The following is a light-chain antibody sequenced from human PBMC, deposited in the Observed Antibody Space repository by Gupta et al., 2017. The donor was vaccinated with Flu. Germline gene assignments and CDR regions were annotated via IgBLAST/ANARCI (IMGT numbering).Light chain of an antibody. J-gene: IGKJ5*01. V-gene: IGKV3-11*01. CDR3: QRGRYCGHT. CDR1: QGVGTS. Sequence: EIVLTPSPATLSLSPGERATLSCRASQGVGTSVAWYQQKPGQAPRLLIDDTSDSGTGIPARFSGRGSGTDFTLTSSSLEPADVAVYYCQRGRYCGHTFGQGTQVEIK. CDR2: DTS.